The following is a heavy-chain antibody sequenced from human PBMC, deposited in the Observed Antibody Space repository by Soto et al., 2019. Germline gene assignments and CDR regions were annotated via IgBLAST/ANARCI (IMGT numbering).Heavy chain of an antibody. J-gene: IGHJ4*02. CDR3: ATSGDHYFDY. CDR2: IYYSGST. CDR1: GGSISGSSYY. V-gene: IGHV4-39*01. Sequence: NPSETLSLTCTVSGGSISGSSYYWGWIRQPPGKGLEWIGSIYYSGSTYYNPSLKSRVTISVDTSKNQFSLKLSSVTAADTAVYYCATSGDHYFDYWGQGTLVTAPQ. D-gene: IGHD3-10*01.